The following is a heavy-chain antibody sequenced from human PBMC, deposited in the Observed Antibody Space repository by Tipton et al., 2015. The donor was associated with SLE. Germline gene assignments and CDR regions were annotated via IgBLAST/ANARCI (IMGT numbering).Heavy chain of an antibody. CDR3: ASWNDYSNYAGFDP. J-gene: IGHJ5*02. V-gene: IGHV4-61*09. Sequence: TLSLTCTVSGGSISSGSYYWSWIRQPAGRGLEWIRHIYTSGSTNYNPSLKSRVTISVDTSKNQFSLKLSSVTAADTAVYYCASWNDYSNYAGFDPWGQGTLVTVSS. CDR2: IYTSGST. CDR1: GGSISSGSYY. D-gene: IGHD4-11*01.